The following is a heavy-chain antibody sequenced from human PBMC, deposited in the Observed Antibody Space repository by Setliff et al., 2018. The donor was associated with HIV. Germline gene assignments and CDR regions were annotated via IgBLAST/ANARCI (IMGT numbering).Heavy chain of an antibody. CDR3: ARVAYGGSYFDY. D-gene: IGHD4-17*01. J-gene: IGHJ4*02. Sequence: GESLKLSCKGSGDTFSSYWIGWVRQMPGKGLEWMGMIYPSDSKTRYSPSFRGQVTISVDKSINTAYLQWSSLKASDTAMYYCARVAYGGSYFDYWGQGTLVTVSS. V-gene: IGHV5-51*01. CDR2: IYPSDSKT. CDR1: GDTFSSYW.